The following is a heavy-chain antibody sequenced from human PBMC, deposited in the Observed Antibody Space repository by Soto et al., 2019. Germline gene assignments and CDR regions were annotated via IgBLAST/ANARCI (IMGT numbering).Heavy chain of an antibody. J-gene: IGHJ5*02. Sequence: GGSLRLSFAASGFTFSSYWMNWVRQAPGKGLEWVASIDQDGSAKYYVDSVKGRFTISKDNAKNSVYLQMNSLRAEDTAVYYCARGHSSSPNWFDPWGQGALVTVSS. CDR2: IDQDGSAK. V-gene: IGHV3-7*03. D-gene: IGHD6-6*01. CDR1: GFTFSSYW. CDR3: ARGHSSSPNWFDP.